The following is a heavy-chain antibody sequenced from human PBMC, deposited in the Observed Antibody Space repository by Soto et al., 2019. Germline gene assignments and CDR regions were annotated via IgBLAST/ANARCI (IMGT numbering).Heavy chain of an antibody. D-gene: IGHD3-9*01. V-gene: IGHV4-31*03. J-gene: IGHJ4*02. Sequence: PSETLSLTCTVSGGSISSGGYYWSWIRQHPGKGLEWIGYIYYSGSTYYNPSLKSRVTISVDTSKNQFSLKLSSVTAADTAVYYCARGPNGGDWLQYYYFDYWGQGTLVTVSS. CDR2: IYYSGST. CDR1: GGSISSGGYY. CDR3: ARGPNGGDWLQYYYFDY.